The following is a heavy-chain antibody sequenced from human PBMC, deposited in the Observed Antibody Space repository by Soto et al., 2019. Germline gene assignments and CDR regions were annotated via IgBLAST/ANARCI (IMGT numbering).Heavy chain of an antibody. D-gene: IGHD4-17*01. J-gene: IGHJ5*02. CDR2: IYYSGST. V-gene: IGHV4-59*08. CDR3: ARFPDYGAYVAP. CDR1: GGSLSNYY. Sequence: QVQLQESGPGLVKPSETLSLTCILSGGSLSNYYWSWVRQTPGKGLEWIGYIYYSGSTTYKHNPSLESRVTISGGTSKNQFSLRLRSVTAADTAIYYCARFPDYGAYVAPWGQGTLVTVSS.